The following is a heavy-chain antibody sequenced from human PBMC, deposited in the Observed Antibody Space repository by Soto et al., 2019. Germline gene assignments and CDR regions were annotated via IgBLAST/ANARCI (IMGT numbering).Heavy chain of an antibody. CDR1: GGSFSSDA. Sequence: QVHLVQSGPEVREPGSSVKVSCKASGGSFSSDAITWVRQAPGQGLEWIGEIIPMFDTTNYAPEFQGRVTITADTATTTVYMEVNRLTPDDTAVYYCAREVVTETTLGYFDFWGQGALVTVSS. D-gene: IGHD2-21*02. CDR2: IIPMFDTT. J-gene: IGHJ4*02. V-gene: IGHV1-69*06. CDR3: AREVVTETTLGYFDF.